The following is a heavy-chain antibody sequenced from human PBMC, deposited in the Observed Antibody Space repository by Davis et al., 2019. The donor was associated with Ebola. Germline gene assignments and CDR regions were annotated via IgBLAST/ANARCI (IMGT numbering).Heavy chain of an antibody. V-gene: IGHV1-18*01. J-gene: IGHJ5*02. Sequence: ASVKVSCKASGYTFTSYAMHWVRQAPGQGLEWMGWISAYNGNTNYAQKLQGRVTMTTDTSTSTAYMELRSLRSDDTAVYYCAREGYCSGGSCYQGWFDPWGQGTLVTVSS. D-gene: IGHD2-15*01. CDR2: ISAYNGNT. CDR3: AREGYCSGGSCYQGWFDP. CDR1: GYTFTSYA.